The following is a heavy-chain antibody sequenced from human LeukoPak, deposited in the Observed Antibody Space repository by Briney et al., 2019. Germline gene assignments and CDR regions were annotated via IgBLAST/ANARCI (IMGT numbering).Heavy chain of an antibody. J-gene: IGHJ3*02. CDR2: IKQDGSEK. CDR3: ARVGIVVVPAAPDAFDI. Sequence: GGSLRLSCAASGFTFSSYWMSWVHQAPGKGLEWVANIKQDGSEKYYVDSVKGRFTISRDNAKNSLYLQMNSLRAEDTAVYYCARVGIVVVPAAPDAFDIWGQGTMVTVSS. V-gene: IGHV3-7*01. CDR1: GFTFSSYW. D-gene: IGHD2-2*03.